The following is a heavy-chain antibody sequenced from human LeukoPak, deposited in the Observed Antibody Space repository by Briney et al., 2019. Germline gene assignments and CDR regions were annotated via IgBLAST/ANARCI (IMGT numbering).Heavy chain of an antibody. CDR1: GFTFDDYA. Sequence: GGSLRLSCAASGFTFDDYAMHWVRQAPGKGLEWVSLISGDGGSTYYGDSVKGRFNISRDNSKNSLYLQMNSLKTEDTAVYYCAAYCTSITCHGEWGQGTLVTVSS. CDR2: ISGDGGST. CDR3: AAYCTSITCHGE. J-gene: IGHJ4*02. V-gene: IGHV3-43*02. D-gene: IGHD2-2*01.